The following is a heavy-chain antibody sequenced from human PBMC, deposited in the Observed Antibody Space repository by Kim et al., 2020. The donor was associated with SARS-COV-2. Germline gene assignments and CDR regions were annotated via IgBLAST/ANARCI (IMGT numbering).Heavy chain of an antibody. D-gene: IGHD4-17*01. CDR3: ARDKNYGDYNYYYYGMDV. V-gene: IGHV4-31*02. Sequence: LKSRITISLDTSKNQFSTKLSSVPAADTAVYYCARDKNYGDYNYYYYGMDVWGQGTTVTVSS. J-gene: IGHJ6*02.